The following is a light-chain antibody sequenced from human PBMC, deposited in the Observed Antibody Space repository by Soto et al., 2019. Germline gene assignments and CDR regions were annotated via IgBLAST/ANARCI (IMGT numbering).Light chain of an antibody. V-gene: IGKV1-8*01. CDR3: QQYYSYPPEP. CDR1: QGISSY. J-gene: IGKJ3*01. Sequence: AIRMTQSPSSLSASTGDRVTITCRASQGISSYLAWYQQKPGKAPKLLIYAASTLQSGVPSRFSGSGSGTEFTLTISCLQSENFATYYCQQYYSYPPEPFGPGTKVDIK. CDR2: AAS.